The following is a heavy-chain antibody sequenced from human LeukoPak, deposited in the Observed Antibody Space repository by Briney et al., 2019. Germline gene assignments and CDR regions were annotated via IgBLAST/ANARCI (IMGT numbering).Heavy chain of an antibody. Sequence: PGRCLRLSCAASGFIFSLYAMSSVRQAPGKGLEWVSFIYSGGSTYYADSVKGRFTIPRDNSKNTLYLQMNSLRAEDTAVYYCARATARYELDYWGQGTLVTVSS. D-gene: IGHD2-2*01. CDR2: IYSGGST. J-gene: IGHJ4*02. CDR3: ARATARYELDY. CDR1: GFIFSLYA. V-gene: IGHV3-53*01.